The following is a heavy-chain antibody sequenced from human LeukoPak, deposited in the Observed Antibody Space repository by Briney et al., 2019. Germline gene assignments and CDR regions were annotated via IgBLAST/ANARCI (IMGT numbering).Heavy chain of an antibody. CDR2: IKSRTEGGTT. D-gene: IGHD3-16*01. J-gene: IGHJ3*02. V-gene: IGHV3-15*01. CDR1: GVTFSYAW. CDR3: ILDLSALGGAFDI. Sequence: GGSLRLSCAASGVTFSYAWMSWVRQAPGKGLEWVGRIKSRTEGGTTDYAAPVKGRFTILRDDSENTLSLQMNSLKTEDTAVYYCILDLSALGGAFDIWGQGTMVTVSS.